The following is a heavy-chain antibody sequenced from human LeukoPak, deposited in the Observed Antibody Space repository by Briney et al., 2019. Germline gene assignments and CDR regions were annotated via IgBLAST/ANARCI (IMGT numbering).Heavy chain of an antibody. Sequence: PSETLSLTCTVSGGSISSSRDYWGWSRQPPGKGLEWIGSIYYSGSTYYNPSLKSRVTISVDTSKNQFSLKLSSVTAADTAVHYCARVSGTLLRYMDVWGKGTTVTVSS. V-gene: IGHV4-39*01. D-gene: IGHD1-1*01. CDR2: IYYSGST. CDR1: GGSISSSRDY. J-gene: IGHJ6*03. CDR3: ARVSGTLLRYMDV.